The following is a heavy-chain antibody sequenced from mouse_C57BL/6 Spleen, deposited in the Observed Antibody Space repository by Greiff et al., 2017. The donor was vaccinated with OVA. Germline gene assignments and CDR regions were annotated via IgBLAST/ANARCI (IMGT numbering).Heavy chain of an antibody. V-gene: IGHV1-76*01. CDR3: ARRGSNYGFAY. J-gene: IGHJ3*01. Sequence: QVQLQQSGAELVRPGASVKLSCKASGYTFTDYYINWVKQRPGQGLEWIARIYPGSGNTYYNEKFKGKATLTAEKSSSTAYMQLSSLTSEDSAVYFCARRGSNYGFAYWGQGTLVTVSA. CDR1: GYTFTDYY. CDR2: IYPGSGNT. D-gene: IGHD2-5*01.